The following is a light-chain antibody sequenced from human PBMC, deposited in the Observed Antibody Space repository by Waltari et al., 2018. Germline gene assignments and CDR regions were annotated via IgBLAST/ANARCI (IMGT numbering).Light chain of an antibody. Sequence: QSALTQPASVSGSLGQSITISCSGTSRDIGGYSDVSWYRQSPGKVPTLIIYDINKRPSEVSGRFSGSRSGNTATLTISGLQAEDEAHYFCSSHSRTITLIFGGGTKV. CDR1: SRDIGGYSD. CDR3: SSHSRTITLI. CDR2: DIN. J-gene: IGLJ6*01. V-gene: IGLV2-14*03.